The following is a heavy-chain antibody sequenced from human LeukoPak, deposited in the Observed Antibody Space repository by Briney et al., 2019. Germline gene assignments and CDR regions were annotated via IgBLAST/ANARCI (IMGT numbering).Heavy chain of an antibody. V-gene: IGHV4-59*08. CDR2: IYYSGST. Sequence: NPSETLSLTCTVSGGSISSYYWSWIRQPPGKGLEWIGYIYYSGSTNYNPSLKSRVTISVDTSKNQFSLKLSSVTAADTAVYYCARHTGDYDSSGYAFDYWGQGTLVTVSS. D-gene: IGHD3-22*01. CDR3: ARHTGDYDSSGYAFDY. J-gene: IGHJ4*02. CDR1: GGSISSYY.